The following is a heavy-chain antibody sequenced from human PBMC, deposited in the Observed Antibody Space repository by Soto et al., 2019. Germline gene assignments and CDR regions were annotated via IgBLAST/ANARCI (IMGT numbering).Heavy chain of an antibody. Sequence: QVHLQESDPGLVKPSGTLSLTCDVSGASISSVYWWSWVRQSPGKGLEWIGEISQRGSANYRPSLKSRVTMSLDTSKNQFSLRLTSVTAADTAVYYCARYSAVSGTYYFDYWGQGTLVTVSS. CDR2: ISQRGSA. CDR3: ARYSAVSGTYYFDY. J-gene: IGHJ4*02. D-gene: IGHD6-13*01. CDR1: GASISSVYW. V-gene: IGHV4-4*02.